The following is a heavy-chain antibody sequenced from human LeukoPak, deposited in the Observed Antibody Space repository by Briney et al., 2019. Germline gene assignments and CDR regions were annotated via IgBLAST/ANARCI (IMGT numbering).Heavy chain of an antibody. CDR3: ARGHYYDSSGHYAFDI. V-gene: IGHV1-2*06. D-gene: IGHD3-22*01. J-gene: IGHJ3*02. Sequence: ASVKVSCKASGYTFTGYYMHWVRQAPGQGLEWMGRINPNSGGTNYAQKFQGRVTMTRDTSISTAYMELSRLRSDDTAVYYCARGHYYDSSGHYAFDIWGQGTMVTVSS. CDR1: GYTFTGYY. CDR2: INPNSGGT.